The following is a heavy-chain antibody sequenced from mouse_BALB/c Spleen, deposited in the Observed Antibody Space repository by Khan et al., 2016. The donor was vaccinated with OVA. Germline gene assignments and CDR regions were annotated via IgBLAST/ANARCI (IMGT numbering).Heavy chain of an antibody. J-gene: IGHJ1*01. CDR2: ISSGGTYT. CDR1: GFTFSSYT. V-gene: IGHV5-6-4*01. CDR3: TRDGNYAHWYVDV. Sequence: EVELVESGGGLVEPGGSLKLSCAASGFTFSSYTMSWVRQTPEKRLEWVATISSGGTYTYYPDSVKGRFTISRDNAKNTLYLQMSSLKSEDTAMYYCTRDGNYAHWYVDVWGAGTTVTVAS. D-gene: IGHD2-1*01.